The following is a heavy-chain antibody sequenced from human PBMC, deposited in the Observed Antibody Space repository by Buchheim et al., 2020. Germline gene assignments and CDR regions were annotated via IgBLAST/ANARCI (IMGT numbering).Heavy chain of an antibody. CDR2: IWYDGSNK. D-gene: IGHD3-10*01. V-gene: IGHV3-33*01. CDR1: GFTFSSYG. J-gene: IGHJ4*02. Sequence: QVQLVESGGGVVQPGRSLRLSCAASGFTFSSYGMHWVRQAPGKGLEWVAVIWYDGSNKYYADSVKGRFTISRDNSKNTLYLQMNSLRAEDTAVYYCAREIPHYYYGSGSYGFDYWGQGTL. CDR3: AREIPHYYYGSGSYGFDY.